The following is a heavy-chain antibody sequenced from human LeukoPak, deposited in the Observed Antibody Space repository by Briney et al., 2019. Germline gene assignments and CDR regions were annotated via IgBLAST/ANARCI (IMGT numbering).Heavy chain of an antibody. Sequence: ASVTVSCKASGYIFTSYGISWVRQAPGQGLEWMGWIRVYNGNTNYPQRLQGRVTMTTDTSTTTAYMELRSLRSDDTAVYYCARDINGYYYDSHGYYPTDLWGQGTLVTVSS. CDR3: ARDINGYYYDSHGYYPTDL. D-gene: IGHD3-22*01. V-gene: IGHV1-18*01. J-gene: IGHJ5*02. CDR2: IRVYNGNT. CDR1: GYIFTSYG.